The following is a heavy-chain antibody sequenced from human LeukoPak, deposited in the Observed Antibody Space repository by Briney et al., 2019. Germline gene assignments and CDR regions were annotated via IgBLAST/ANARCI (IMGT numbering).Heavy chain of an antibody. CDR3: ARHPSRIAARPLFDY. J-gene: IGHJ4*02. D-gene: IGHD6-6*01. Sequence: SPSETLSLTCTVSGGSISSYYWSWIRQPPGKGLEWIGYIYYSGTTNYNPSLKSRVTISVDTSKNQFSLKLSSVTAADTAVYYCARHPSRIAARPLFDYWGQGTLVTVSS. V-gene: IGHV4-59*08. CDR2: IYYSGTT. CDR1: GGSISSYY.